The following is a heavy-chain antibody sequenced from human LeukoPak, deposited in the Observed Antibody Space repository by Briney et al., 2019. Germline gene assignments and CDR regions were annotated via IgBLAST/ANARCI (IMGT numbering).Heavy chain of an antibody. V-gene: IGHV4-34*01. CDR2: INYSGRT. CDR1: DGSFSDYY. CDR3: ARDLLRYDSSGYFGY. D-gene: IGHD3-22*01. Sequence: SETLSLTCAVFDGSFSDYYWSWVRQPPGKGLEWIGEINYSGRTNYYPSLTSRATLSIDTSKNQFSLKLSSVTAADTAVYYCARDLLRYDSSGYFGYWGQGTLVTVSS. J-gene: IGHJ4*02.